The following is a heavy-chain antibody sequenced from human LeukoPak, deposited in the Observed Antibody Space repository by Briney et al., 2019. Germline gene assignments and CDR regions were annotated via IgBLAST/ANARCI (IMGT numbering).Heavy chain of an antibody. J-gene: IGHJ4*02. CDR1: GFIFTSYA. CDR2: ISGSGATT. D-gene: IGHD3-16*01. V-gene: IGHV3-23*01. CDR3: AKGARLRLGEDFDY. Sequence: GGSLRLSCAASGFIFTSYAMSWVRHTPGKGLEWVSGISGSGATTYYADSVKDRLTISRDNSKNTVYLQMNSLRAEDTAVYYCAKGARLRLGEDFDYWGQGTLVTVSS.